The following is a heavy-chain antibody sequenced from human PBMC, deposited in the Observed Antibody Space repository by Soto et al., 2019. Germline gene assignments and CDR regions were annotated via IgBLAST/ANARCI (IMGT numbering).Heavy chain of an antibody. D-gene: IGHD2-15*01. CDR3: ARRPHCSGGICYYGLDN. J-gene: IGHJ4*02. V-gene: IGHV1-8*01. CDR1: GYTCTNSD. CDR2: MNPDSGHA. Sequence: ASVKVSCKASGYTCTNSDINWVRQAPGQGLEWMGWMNPDSGHAAYAQKFQGRVTLTTSTSTSTVYMEMRSLGSEDTAVYYCARRPHCSGGICYYGLDNWGQGTLVTVSS.